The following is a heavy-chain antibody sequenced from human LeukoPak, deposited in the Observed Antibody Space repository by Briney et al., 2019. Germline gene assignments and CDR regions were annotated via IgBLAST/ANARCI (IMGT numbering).Heavy chain of an antibody. CDR1: GGSIRSGGYY. V-gene: IGHV4-31*03. J-gene: IGHJ3*02. CDR2: IYYSGST. Sequence: PSQTLSLTCTVSGGSIRSGGYYWSWIRQHPGKGLEWIGNIYYSGSTSYNPSLKSRVTMSVDTSKNQFSLKLSSVTAADTAVYYCARHGGSTEITRWSGRGNKAFDIWGQGTMVTVSS. D-gene: IGHD4-23*01. CDR3: ARHGGSTEITRWSGRGNKAFDI.